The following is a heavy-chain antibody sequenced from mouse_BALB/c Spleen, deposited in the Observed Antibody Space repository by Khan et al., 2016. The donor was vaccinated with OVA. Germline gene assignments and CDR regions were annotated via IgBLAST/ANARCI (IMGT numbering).Heavy chain of an antibody. J-gene: IGHJ3*01. Sequence: EVELVESGPSLVKPSQTLSLTCSVTGDSITSGYWSWIRKFPGNKLEYMGYMIYSGNTYYNPSLKSRISITRHTSKNQYYLQLNSVTTVDTATYSCARSTYRYAFAYWGQGTLVTVSA. CDR2: MIYSGNT. V-gene: IGHV3-8*02. CDR3: ARSTYRYAFAY. D-gene: IGHD2-14*01. CDR1: GDSITSGY.